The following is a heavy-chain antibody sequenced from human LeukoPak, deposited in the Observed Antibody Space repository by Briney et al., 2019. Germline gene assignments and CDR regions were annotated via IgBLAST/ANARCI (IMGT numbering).Heavy chain of an antibody. J-gene: IGHJ4*02. V-gene: IGHV3-23*01. CDR2: ISGNVGST. CDR1: GFTFSSYA. D-gene: IGHD3-10*01. CDR3: AKGPMVRGVIPGTDY. Sequence: GGSLRLSCAASGFTFSSYAMSWVRQAPGKGLELVSVISGNVGSTYYADSVKGRFTSSRDNSKNTLYLQVNSLRAEDTAVYYCAKGPMVRGVIPGTDYWGQGTLVTVSS.